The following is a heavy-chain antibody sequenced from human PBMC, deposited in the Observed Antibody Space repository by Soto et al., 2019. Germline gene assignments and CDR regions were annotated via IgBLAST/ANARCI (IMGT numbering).Heavy chain of an antibody. V-gene: IGHV5-10-1*01. CDR3: AIRSVTIFGVATDRMDV. Sequence: GESLKISCKGSGYSFTSYWISWVRQMPGKGLEWMGRIDPSDSYTNYSPSFQGHVTISADKSTSTAYLQWSSLKASDTAMYYCAIRSVTIFGVATDRMDVWGQGTTVTVSS. CDR2: IDPSDSYT. J-gene: IGHJ6*02. D-gene: IGHD3-3*01. CDR1: GYSFTSYW.